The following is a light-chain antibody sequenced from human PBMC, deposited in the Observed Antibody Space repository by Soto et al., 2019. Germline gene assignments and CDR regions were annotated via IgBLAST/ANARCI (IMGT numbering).Light chain of an antibody. Sequence: DIVKPQSSETLSASPMERGSRSFMASQRVNHDLAGYHQKPGQAASLHGYDKSARAPGVPARFRGSETGTDLTLPLRSLQTEEFATYSSQQENIYHTSGQGTGLEIK. J-gene: IGKJ5*01. CDR2: DKS. V-gene: IGKV3-15*01. CDR3: QQENIYHT. CDR1: QRVNHD.